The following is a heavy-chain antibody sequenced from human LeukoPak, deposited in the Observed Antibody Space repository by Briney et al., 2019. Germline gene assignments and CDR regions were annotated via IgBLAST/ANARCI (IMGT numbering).Heavy chain of an antibody. D-gene: IGHD3-10*01. J-gene: IGHJ5*02. CDR1: GFSLSTSGMC. CDR2: IDWDDDK. Sequence: ESGPTLVNPPQTLTLTCTFSGFSLSTSGMCVSWIRQPPGKALEWLALIDWDDDKYYSTSLKTRLTIYKDTSKTQVVLTMTNMDPVDTATYYCPRLFREFHNWFDPWGQGTLVTVSS. CDR3: PRLFREFHNWFDP. V-gene: IGHV2-70*13.